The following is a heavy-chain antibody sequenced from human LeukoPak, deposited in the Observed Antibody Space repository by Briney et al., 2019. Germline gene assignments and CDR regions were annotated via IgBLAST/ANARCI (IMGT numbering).Heavy chain of an antibody. Sequence: PGRSLRLSCAASGFTFSTYGMHWVRQAPGKGLEWVGVMSYDGGNKYYADSVKGRFTISRDNSKNTLYLQMNSLRAEDTAVYYCAKMVREFYTISYYFDYWGQGTLVTVSS. CDR2: MSYDGGNK. CDR3: AKMVREFYTISYYFDY. V-gene: IGHV3-30*18. CDR1: GFTFSTYG. J-gene: IGHJ4*02. D-gene: IGHD2-8*01.